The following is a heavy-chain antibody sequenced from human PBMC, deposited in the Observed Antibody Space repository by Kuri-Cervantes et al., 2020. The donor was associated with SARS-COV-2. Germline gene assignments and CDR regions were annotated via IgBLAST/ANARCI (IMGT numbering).Heavy chain of an antibody. V-gene: IGHV4-39*07. D-gene: IGHD6-6*01. J-gene: IGHJ3*02. CDR3: ARRGAGSSSAAFDI. Sequence: SETLSLTCTVSGGSISSSGYYWGWTRQPPGKGLEWIGSIYHSGSTYYNPSLKSRVTISVDTSKNQISLKLSSVTAADTAVYYCARRGAGSSSAAFDIWGQGTMVTVSS. CDR2: IYHSGST. CDR1: GGSISSSGYY.